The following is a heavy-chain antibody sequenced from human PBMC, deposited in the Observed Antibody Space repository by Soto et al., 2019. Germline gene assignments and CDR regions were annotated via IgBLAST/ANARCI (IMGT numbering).Heavy chain of an antibody. V-gene: IGHV3-64*02. CDR2: ISSNGGST. Sequence: EVQLVESGEGLVQPGGSLRLSCAASGFTFSSYAMHWVRQAPGKGLEYVSAISSNGGSTYYADSVKGRFTISRDNSKNTLYLQMGSLRAEDMAVYYCARGHSSSWYYFDYWGQGTMVTVSS. CDR3: ARGHSSSWYYFDY. D-gene: IGHD6-13*01. CDR1: GFTFSSYA. J-gene: IGHJ4*02.